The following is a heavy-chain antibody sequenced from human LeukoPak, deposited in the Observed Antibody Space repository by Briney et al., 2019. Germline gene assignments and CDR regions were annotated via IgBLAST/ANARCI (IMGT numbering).Heavy chain of an antibody. CDR3: VKEYDSSGYGLPG. V-gene: IGHV3-30*18. Sequence: GGSLRLSCAASRFTFSSSVMYWVRQAPGKGLEWVAVISYDGSNKYYADSVKGRFTISRDNSKNTLYLQMNSLRVEDTAVYYCVKEYDSSGYGLPGWGQGTLVTVSS. CDR1: RFTFSSSV. D-gene: IGHD3-22*01. J-gene: IGHJ4*02. CDR2: ISYDGSNK.